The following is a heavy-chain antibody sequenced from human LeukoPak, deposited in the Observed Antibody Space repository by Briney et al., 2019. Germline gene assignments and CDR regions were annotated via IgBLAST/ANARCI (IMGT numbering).Heavy chain of an antibody. CDR1: GFTFADYG. V-gene: IGHV3-20*04. J-gene: IGHJ5*02. CDR3: ARGYWRLDP. Sequence: GSLRLSCVASGFTFADYGMSWVRQAPGKGLEWVAGIYWLGTTYADSVKGRFTISRDDAKSSLYLQMHSLRAEDTALYYCARGYWRLDPWGPGTLVTVSS. CDR2: IYWLGTT. D-gene: IGHD2-15*01.